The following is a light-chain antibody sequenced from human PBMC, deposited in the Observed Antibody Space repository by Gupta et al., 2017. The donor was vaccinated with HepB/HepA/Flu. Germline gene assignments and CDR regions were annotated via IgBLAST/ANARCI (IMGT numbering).Light chain of an antibody. CDR3: QHRSSSLT. CDR2: GAS. CDR1: QSVGDF. J-gene: IGKJ4*01. Sequence: EIVLTQSPATLSLSPGERATLSCRASQSVGDFLAWYQHKPGQPPRLIIPGASNRGIGTPARFSGGGDPKDFTLTSSRREDEACAVYYQQHRSSSLTFGRGTKVEIK. V-gene: IGKV3-11*01.